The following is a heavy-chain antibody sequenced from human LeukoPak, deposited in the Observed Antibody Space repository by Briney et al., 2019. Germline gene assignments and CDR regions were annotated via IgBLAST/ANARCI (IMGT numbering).Heavy chain of an antibody. CDR1: GYTFTSYA. V-gene: IGHV7-4-1*02. D-gene: IGHD5-12*01. J-gene: IGHJ6*03. CDR3: ATSRGYSGYLSPSPGLNYYYYYMDV. Sequence: GASVKVSCKASGYTFTSYAMNWVRQAPGQGLEWMGWINTNTGNPTYAQGFTGRFVFSLDTSVSTAYLQISSLKAEDTAVYYCATSRGYSGYLSPSPGLNYYYYYMDVWGKGTTVTVSS. CDR2: INTNTGNP.